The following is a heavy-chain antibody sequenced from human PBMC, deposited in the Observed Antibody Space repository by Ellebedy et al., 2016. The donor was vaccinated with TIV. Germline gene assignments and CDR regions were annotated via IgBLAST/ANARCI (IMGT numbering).Heavy chain of an antibody. CDR3: ARDREMATMMVFWRESYNWFDP. Sequence: GGSLRLSCAASGFTFSDYYMSWIRQAPGKGLEWVSYISSSGSTIYYADSVKGRFTISRDNAKNSLYLQMNSLRAEDTAVYYCARDREMATMMVFWRESYNWFDPWGQGTLVTVSS. CDR2: ISSSGSTI. V-gene: IGHV3-11*04. CDR1: GFTFSDYY. D-gene: IGHD5-24*01. J-gene: IGHJ5*02.